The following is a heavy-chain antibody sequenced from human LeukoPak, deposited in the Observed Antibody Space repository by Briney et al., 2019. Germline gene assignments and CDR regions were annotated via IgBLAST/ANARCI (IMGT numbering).Heavy chain of an antibody. Sequence: GGSLRLPCGALGFTFDDYGLSWGPQAPGKGLGGGCDIILNCAWTGYADSVKGRLTISRDKAKDSLYLQMNSLRAEDTALYYCAGYYYDSSRGFDLWGQGTLVTVSA. CDR3: AGYYYDSSRGFDL. D-gene: IGHD3-22*01. J-gene: IGHJ5*02. CDR2: IILNCAWT. V-gene: IGHV3-20*04. CDR1: GFTFDDYG.